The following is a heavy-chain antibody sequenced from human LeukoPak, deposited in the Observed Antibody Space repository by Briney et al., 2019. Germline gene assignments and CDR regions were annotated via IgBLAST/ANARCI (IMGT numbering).Heavy chain of an antibody. V-gene: IGHV5-51*01. D-gene: IGHD3-16*01. Sequence: GESLKISCKGSGHSFTSYWIGWVRQMPGKGLEWMGIIYPGDSDTRYSPSFQGQVTISADKSISTAYLQWSSLKASDTAMYYCARGRMGGYYYYGMDVWGQGTTVTVSS. CDR1: GHSFTSYW. J-gene: IGHJ6*02. CDR3: ARGRMGGYYYYGMDV. CDR2: IYPGDSDT.